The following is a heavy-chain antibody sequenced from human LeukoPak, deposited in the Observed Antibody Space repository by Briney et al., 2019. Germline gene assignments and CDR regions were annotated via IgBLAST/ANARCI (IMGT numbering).Heavy chain of an antibody. CDR2: IYYSGST. CDR1: GGSISSGDYY. V-gene: IGHV4-30-4*01. Sequence: PSETLSLTCTVSGGSISSGDYYWSWIRQPPGKGLEWIGYIYYSGSTYYNPSLKSRVTISVDTSKNQFSLKLSSVTAADTAVCYCARGASIRYYYYYYGMDVWGQGTTVTVSS. J-gene: IGHJ6*02. CDR3: ARGASIRYYYYYYGMDV.